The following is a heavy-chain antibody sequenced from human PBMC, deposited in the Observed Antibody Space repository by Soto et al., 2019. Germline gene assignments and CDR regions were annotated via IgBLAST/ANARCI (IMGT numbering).Heavy chain of an antibody. V-gene: IGHV3-30*18. CDR3: EKDPDDCGDSYYFDF. D-gene: IGHD4-17*01. CDR2: ISYDGSNK. Sequence: QVQLVESGGGVVQPGRSLRLSCAASGFTFSSYGMHWVRQAPGKGLEWVAVISYDGSNKYYADSVKGRFTIPRDNSKNTLYMQVNSLKAEDKAVYYCEKDPDDCGDSYYFDFWGQGTLVTGSS. CDR1: GFTFSSYG. J-gene: IGHJ4*02.